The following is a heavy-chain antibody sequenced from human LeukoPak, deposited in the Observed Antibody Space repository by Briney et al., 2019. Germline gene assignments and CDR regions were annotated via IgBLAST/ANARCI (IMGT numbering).Heavy chain of an antibody. J-gene: IGHJ4*02. CDR1: GFTFSTYA. Sequence: GGSLRLSCVASGFTFSTYAMHWVRQAPGKGLEWVAFISSDGNKNYYEDSVKGRFTISRDNSKNTLFLQMSNLRPEDTAMYYCAKHDGPIVVVTAKLDYWGLGTLVTVSS. D-gene: IGHD2-21*02. V-gene: IGHV3-30*18. CDR2: ISSDGNKN. CDR3: AKHDGPIVVVTAKLDY.